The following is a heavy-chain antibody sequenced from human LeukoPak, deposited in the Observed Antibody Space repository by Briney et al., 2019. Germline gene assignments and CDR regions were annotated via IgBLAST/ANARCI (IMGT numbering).Heavy chain of an antibody. CDR1: GYSFTSYW. CDR3: ASSIAAAHLGVGY. V-gene: IGHV5-51*01. CDR2: IYPGDSDT. J-gene: IGHJ4*02. Sequence: GESLKISCKGSGYSFTSYWIGWVRQMPGKGLEWMGIIYPGDSDTRYSPSFQGQVTISADKSISTAYLQWSSLEASDTAMYYCASSIAAAHLGVGYWGQGTLVTVSS. D-gene: IGHD6-13*01.